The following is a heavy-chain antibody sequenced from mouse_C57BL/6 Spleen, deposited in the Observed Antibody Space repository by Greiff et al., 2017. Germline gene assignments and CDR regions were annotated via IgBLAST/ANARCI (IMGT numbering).Heavy chain of an antibody. CDR3: ARGGYGSSSPYYFDY. V-gene: IGHV1-81*01. D-gene: IGHD1-1*01. CDR1: GYTFTSYG. J-gene: IGHJ2*01. Sequence: VQLVESGAELARPGASVKLSCKASGYTFTSYGISWVKQRTGQGLEWIGEIYPRSGNTYYNEKFKGKATLTADKSSSTAYMELRSLTSEVSAVYFCARGGYGSSSPYYFDYWGQGTTLTVSS. CDR2: IYPRSGNT.